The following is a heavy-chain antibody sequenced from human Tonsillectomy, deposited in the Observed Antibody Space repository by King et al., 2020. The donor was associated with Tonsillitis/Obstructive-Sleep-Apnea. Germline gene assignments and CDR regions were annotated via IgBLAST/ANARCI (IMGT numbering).Heavy chain of an antibody. Sequence: VQLVESGAEVKKPGSSVKVSCKASGGTFSSYAISWVRQAPGQGLEWMGGIIPIFVTANYAQKFQGRVTITADESTSTAYMELSSLRSEDTAVYYCARHNRLELPLFAYWGQGTLVTVSS. J-gene: IGHJ4*02. CDR1: GGTFSSYA. D-gene: IGHD1-1*01. CDR3: ARHNRLELPLFAY. CDR2: IIPIFVTA. V-gene: IGHV1-69*01.